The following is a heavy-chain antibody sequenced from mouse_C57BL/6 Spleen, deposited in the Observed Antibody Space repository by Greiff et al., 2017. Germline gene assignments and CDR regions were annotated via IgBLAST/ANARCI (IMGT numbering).Heavy chain of an antibody. V-gene: IGHV1-61*01. CDR2: IYPSDSDT. Sequence: QVQLQQPGAELVRPGSSVKLSCKASGYTFTSYWMDWVKQRPGQGLEWIGNIYPSDSDTHYNQKFKDKATLTVDKSSSTAYMQLSSLTSEDSAVYYCARGGYYGSRGNFDYWGQGTTLTVSS. CDR1: GYTFTSYW. J-gene: IGHJ2*01. CDR3: ARGGYYGSRGNFDY. D-gene: IGHD1-1*01.